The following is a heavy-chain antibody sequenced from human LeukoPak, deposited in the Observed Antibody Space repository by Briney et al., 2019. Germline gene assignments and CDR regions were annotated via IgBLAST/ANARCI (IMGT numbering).Heavy chain of an antibody. CDR2: ISGSGGST. J-gene: IGHJ4*02. Sequence: GGSLRLSCAASGFTFSNYAMSWVRQAPGKGLEWVSSISGSGGSTYYAGSVKGRFTISRDNSKNKLSLQINSLRAENPAVYSCANEDYTGSCPQCGGGLAYWGQGTLVTVSS. V-gene: IGHV3-23*01. CDR1: GFTFSNYA. D-gene: IGHD1-26*01. CDR3: ANEDYTGSCPQCGGGLAY.